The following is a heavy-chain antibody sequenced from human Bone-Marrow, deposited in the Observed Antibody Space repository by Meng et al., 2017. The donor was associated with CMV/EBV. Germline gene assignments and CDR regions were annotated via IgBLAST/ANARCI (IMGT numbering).Heavy chain of an antibody. D-gene: IGHD2-2*01. J-gene: IGHJ5*02. Sequence: GSLRLSCAVYGGSFSGYYWSWIRQPPGKGLEWIGEINHSGGTNYNQSLKSRVTISVDTSKNQFSLKLSSVTAADTAVYYCARVRGPAATRYWFAPWGQGTLVTVSS. V-gene: IGHV4-34*01. CDR2: INHSGGT. CDR1: GGSFSGYY. CDR3: ARVRGPAATRYWFAP.